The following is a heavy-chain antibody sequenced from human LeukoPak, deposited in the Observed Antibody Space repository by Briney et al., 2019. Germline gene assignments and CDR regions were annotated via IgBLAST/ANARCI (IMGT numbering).Heavy chain of an antibody. V-gene: IGHV1-18*01. CDR1: GYTFTSDG. D-gene: IGHD6-6*01. Sequence: ASVKVSCKASGYTFTSDGISWVRQAPGQGLEWMGWISAYNGNTNYAQKLQGRVTMTTDTSTSTAYMELRSLRSDDTAVYYCARGLERMYSSSSFDPWGQGTLVTVSS. CDR2: ISAYNGNT. CDR3: ARGLERMYSSSSFDP. J-gene: IGHJ5*02.